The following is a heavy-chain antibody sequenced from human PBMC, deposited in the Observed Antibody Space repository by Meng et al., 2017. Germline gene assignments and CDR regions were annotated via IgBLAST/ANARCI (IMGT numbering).Heavy chain of an antibody. Sequence: GESLKISCAASGFTVSSNYMSWVRQAPGKGLEWVSVIYSGGSTYYADSVKGRFTISRDNSKNTLYLQMNSLRAEDTAVYYCSYGSIAVAGTPFDYWGHGTLVTVSS. D-gene: IGHD6-19*01. V-gene: IGHV3-53*01. CDR2: IYSGGST. J-gene: IGHJ4*01. CDR3: SYGSIAVAGTPFDY. CDR1: GFTVSSNY.